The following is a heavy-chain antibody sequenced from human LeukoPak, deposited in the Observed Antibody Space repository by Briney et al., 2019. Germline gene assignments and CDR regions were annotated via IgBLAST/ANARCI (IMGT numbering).Heavy chain of an antibody. CDR1: GFTFGNYW. CDR2: INIDGSEK. D-gene: IGHD4-11*01. CDR3: AKGYSNYFDY. J-gene: IGHJ4*02. Sequence: PGGSVRLSCAASGFTFGNYWMSWVRQAPGKGLEWVAHINIDGSEKYYADSVKGRFTISRDNSKNTLYLQMNSLRAEDTAVYYCAKGYSNYFDYWGQGTLVTVSS. V-gene: IGHV3-7*01.